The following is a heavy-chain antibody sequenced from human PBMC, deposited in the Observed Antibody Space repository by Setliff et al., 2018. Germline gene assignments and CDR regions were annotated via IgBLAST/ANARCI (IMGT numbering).Heavy chain of an antibody. D-gene: IGHD6-19*01. CDR2: IYPGDSDT. Sequence: GESLKISCKGSGYSFTSYWIGWVRQMPGKGLEWMGIIYPGDSDTRYSPSFQGQVTISADKSISTAYLQWSSMKASDTAMYYCARQAVAGSDALDIWGQGTMVTVSS. CDR1: GYSFTSYW. J-gene: IGHJ3*02. CDR3: ARQAVAGSDALDI. V-gene: IGHV5-51*01.